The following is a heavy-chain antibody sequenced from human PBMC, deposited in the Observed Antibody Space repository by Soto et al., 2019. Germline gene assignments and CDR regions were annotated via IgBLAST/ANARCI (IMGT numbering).Heavy chain of an antibody. CDR1: GFTFGDYA. D-gene: IGHD6-19*01. CDR2: IRSKAYGGTT. J-gene: IGHJ4*02. Sequence: EVQLVESGGGLVQPGRSLRLSCTASGFTFGDYAMSWFRQAPGKGLEWVGFIRSKAYGGTTEYAASVEGRFTISRDYXXSIAYLQMNSLKSEDTAVYYCTRAGSHRWLVPEDYWGQGTLVTVSS. V-gene: IGHV3-49*03. CDR3: TRAGSHRWLVPEDY.